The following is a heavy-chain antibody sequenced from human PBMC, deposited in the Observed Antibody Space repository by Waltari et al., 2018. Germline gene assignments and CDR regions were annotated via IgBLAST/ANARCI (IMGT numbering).Heavy chain of an antibody. D-gene: IGHD3-10*01. CDR3: TRDLYGSGGDWFDP. J-gene: IGHJ5*02. CDR2: IRYDGNNK. Sequence: VQLEEFGGGVVPPGGSLKLSCAASGFPFSNVGMHWVRQAPGKGLEWLTFIRYDGNNKYHADSVKGRFIISRDNSKNSLYLQMDNLRAEDSGLYFCTRDLYGSGGDWFDPWGQGTLVTVSS. V-gene: IGHV3-30*02. CDR1: GFPFSNVG.